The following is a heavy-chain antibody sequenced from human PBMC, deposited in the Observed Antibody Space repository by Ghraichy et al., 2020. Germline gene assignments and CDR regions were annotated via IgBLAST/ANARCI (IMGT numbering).Heavy chain of an antibody. CDR2: ISDGDVST. CDR1: GFSFSSYA. CDR3: GKGGLGRRPGLDY. Sequence: GGSLRLSCGASGFSFSSYAMTWARQAPGKGLEYVSSISDGDVSTYYSDSVKGRFTISRDNSKNTLYLQLNSLRAEDTAVYDWGKGGLGRRPGLDYWGQGTLVTVSS. V-gene: IGHV3-23*01. J-gene: IGHJ4*02.